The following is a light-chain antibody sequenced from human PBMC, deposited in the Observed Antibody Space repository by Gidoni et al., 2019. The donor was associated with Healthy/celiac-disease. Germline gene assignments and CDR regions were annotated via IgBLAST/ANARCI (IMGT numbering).Light chain of an antibody. CDR1: QGISSY. V-gene: IGKV1-8*01. CDR2: AAS. Sequence: IRMTQSPSSFSASTGDRVTITCRASQGISSYLAWYQQKPGKAPKLLIYAASTLQSGVPSRFSGSGSGTDFTLTISCLQSEDFATYYCQQYYSYPLFGPGTKVDIK. J-gene: IGKJ3*01. CDR3: QQYYSYPL.